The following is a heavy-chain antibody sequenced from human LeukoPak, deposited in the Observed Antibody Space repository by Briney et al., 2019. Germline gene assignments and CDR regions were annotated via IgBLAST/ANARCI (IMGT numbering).Heavy chain of an antibody. Sequence: GGSLRLSCAVSGFTFNSYAMSWFRQAPGKGLEWVSAIIGTGNTAYYSDSVQGRFTVSRDNSKNTLFLQMDSLRVDDTAVYYCAKVRGSGNYYNDYWGQGTLVTVSS. CDR2: IIGTGNTA. V-gene: IGHV3-23*01. D-gene: IGHD3-10*01. CDR1: GFTFNSYA. J-gene: IGHJ4*02. CDR3: AKVRGSGNYYNDY.